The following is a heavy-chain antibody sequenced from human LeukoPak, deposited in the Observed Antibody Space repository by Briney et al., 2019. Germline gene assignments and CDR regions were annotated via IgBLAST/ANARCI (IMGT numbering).Heavy chain of an antibody. J-gene: IGHJ6*03. Sequence: PSETLSLTCTVSGYSISSAYYWGWIRQPPGKGLEWIGNIYHSGSTYYNPSLESRVTRSVYTSNNRFSLKLSSVTAADTAVYYCARVFQYSSSSEYFYYYMDVWGKGTTVTVSS. CDR3: ARVFQYSSSSEYFYYYMDV. V-gene: IGHV4-38-2*02. CDR1: GYSISSAYY. D-gene: IGHD6-6*01. CDR2: IYHSGST.